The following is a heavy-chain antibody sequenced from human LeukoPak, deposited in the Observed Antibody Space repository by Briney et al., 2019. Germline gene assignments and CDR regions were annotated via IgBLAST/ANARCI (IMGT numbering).Heavy chain of an antibody. CDR3: ARDPGIAVDAFDI. CDR1: GGSISSYY. V-gene: IGHV4-59*12. Sequence: PSETLSLTCTVSGGSISSYYWSWIRQPPGKGLEWIGSIYYSGSTYYNPSLKSRVTISVDTSKNQFSLKLSSVTAADTAVYYCARDPGIAVDAFDIWGQGTMVTVSS. J-gene: IGHJ3*02. CDR2: IYYSGST. D-gene: IGHD6-19*01.